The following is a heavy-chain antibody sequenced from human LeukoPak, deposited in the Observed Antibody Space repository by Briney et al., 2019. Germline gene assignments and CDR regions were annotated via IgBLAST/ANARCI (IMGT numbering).Heavy chain of an antibody. V-gene: IGHV3-23*01. CDR2: ISGSGGST. CDR3: AKDRVVSGIYFFDY. Sequence: GGSPRLSCADSGFTFSSYAMSWVRQAPGKGLEWVSVISGSGGSTYYADSVKGRFTISRDNSKNTLYLQMNSLRAEDTAVYYCAKDRVVSGIYFFDYWGQGTLVTVSS. J-gene: IGHJ4*02. D-gene: IGHD1-26*01. CDR1: GFTFSSYA.